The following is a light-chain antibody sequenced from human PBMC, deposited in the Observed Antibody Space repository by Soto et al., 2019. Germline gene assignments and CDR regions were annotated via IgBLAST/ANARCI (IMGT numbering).Light chain of an antibody. CDR1: SSDVGGYNY. CDR2: DIS. J-gene: IGLJ1*01. V-gene: IGLV2-11*01. Sequence: QSALTQPRSVSGSPGQTVTISCTGTSSDVGGYNYDSWYQQHPGKAPKLMNYDISKRPSGVPDRFSGSKSGKTAPLTISRLQAEDEADYYCCSYAGSYTYVFGTGTKVTVL. CDR3: CSYAGSYTYV.